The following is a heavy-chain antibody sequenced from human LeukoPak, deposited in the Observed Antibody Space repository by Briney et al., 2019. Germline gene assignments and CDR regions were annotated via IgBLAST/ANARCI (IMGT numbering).Heavy chain of an antibody. D-gene: IGHD2-21*02. CDR1: GGSISSYY. CDR3: ARSCGGDCYTSPNYYYYYGMDV. CDR2: IYYSGST. Sequence: PSETLSLTCTVSGGSISSYYWSWIRQPPGKGLEWIGYIYYSGSTNYNPSLKSRVTISVDTSKNQFSLKLSSVTAADTAVYYCARSCGGDCYTSPNYYYYYGMDVWGQGTTVTVSS. V-gene: IGHV4-59*01. J-gene: IGHJ6*02.